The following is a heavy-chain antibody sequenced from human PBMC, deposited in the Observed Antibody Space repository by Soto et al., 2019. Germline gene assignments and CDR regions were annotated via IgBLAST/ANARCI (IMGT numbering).Heavy chain of an antibody. CDR3: AKVYYDFWSGYYMQGWFDP. D-gene: IGHD3-3*01. Sequence: GGSLRLSCAASGFTFSSYAMSWVRQAPGKGLEWVSAISGSGGSTYYADSVKGRFTISRDNSKNTLYLQMNSLRAEDTAVYYCAKVYYDFWSGYYMQGWFDPWGQGTLVTVSS. J-gene: IGHJ5*02. CDR2: ISGSGGST. CDR1: GFTFSSYA. V-gene: IGHV3-23*01.